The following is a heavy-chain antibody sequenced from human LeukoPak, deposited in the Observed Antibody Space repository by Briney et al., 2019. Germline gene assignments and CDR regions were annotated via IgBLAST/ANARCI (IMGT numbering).Heavy chain of an antibody. V-gene: IGHV3-21*01. Sequence: GGSLRLSCAASGFTFSSYSMNWVRQAPGKGLEGVSSISSSSSYIYYADSVKGRFPISRDNAKNSLYLQMNSLRAEDTAVYYCARLSGYSSSWSDYWGQGTLVTVSS. CDR2: ISSSSSYI. D-gene: IGHD6-13*01. J-gene: IGHJ4*02. CDR3: ARLSGYSSSWSDY. CDR1: GFTFSSYS.